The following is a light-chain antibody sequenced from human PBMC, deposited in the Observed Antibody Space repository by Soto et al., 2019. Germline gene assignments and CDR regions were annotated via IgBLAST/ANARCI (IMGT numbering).Light chain of an antibody. CDR1: SSNVGGYNY. V-gene: IGLV2-11*01. J-gene: IGLJ2*01. CDR3: CSYAGTYTYVI. Sequence: QSALTQPRSVSGSPGQSVTLSCAGTSSNVGGYNYVSWYQQYPGKAPRLMIYAVTERPSGVPDRFSGSKSGNTASLTISGLQAEDKADYYCCSYAGTYTYVIFGGGTKLTVL. CDR2: AVT.